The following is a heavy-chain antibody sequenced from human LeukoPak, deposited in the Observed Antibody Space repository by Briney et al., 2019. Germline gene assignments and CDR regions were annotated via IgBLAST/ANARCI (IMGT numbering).Heavy chain of an antibody. CDR3: ARVPMYYYDSSGYYSDY. Sequence: GGSLRLSCAASGFTFSSYWMSWVRQAPGKGLEWVANIKQDGSEKYYVDSVKGRFTISRDNAKNSLYLQMNSLRAEDTAVYYCARVPMYYYDSSGYYSDYWGQGTLVTVSS. V-gene: IGHV3-7*01. D-gene: IGHD3-22*01. J-gene: IGHJ4*02. CDR1: GFTFSSYW. CDR2: IKQDGSEK.